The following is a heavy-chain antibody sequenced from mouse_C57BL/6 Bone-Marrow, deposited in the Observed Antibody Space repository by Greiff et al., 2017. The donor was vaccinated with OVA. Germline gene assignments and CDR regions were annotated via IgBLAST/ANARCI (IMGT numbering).Heavy chain of an antibody. CDR3: TYCYGSSYWYFDV. CDR2: IDPENGDT. Sequence: VQLQQSGAELVRPGASVKLSCTASGFNIKDDYMHWVKQRPEQGLEWIGWIDPENGDTEYASKFQGKATIPADTSSNTAYLQLSSLTSEDTAVYYCTYCYGSSYWYFDVWGTGTTVTVSS. V-gene: IGHV14-4*01. D-gene: IGHD1-1*01. J-gene: IGHJ1*03. CDR1: GFNIKDDY.